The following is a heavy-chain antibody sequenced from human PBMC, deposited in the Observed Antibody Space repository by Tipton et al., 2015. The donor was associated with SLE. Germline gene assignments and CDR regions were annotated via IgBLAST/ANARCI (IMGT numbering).Heavy chain of an antibody. CDR1: GFTFISYA. CDR3: PSSGYSPAGAFDI. J-gene: IGHJ3*02. V-gene: IGHV3-23*01. CDR2: ISGSGGST. D-gene: IGHD3-3*01. Sequence: SLRLSCAASGFTFISYAMSWVRQVPGKGLEWVSAISGSGGSTYYADSVKGRFTISRDNSKNTLYLQMNGLRAEDTAVYYCPSSGYSPAGAFDIWGQGTMVTVSS.